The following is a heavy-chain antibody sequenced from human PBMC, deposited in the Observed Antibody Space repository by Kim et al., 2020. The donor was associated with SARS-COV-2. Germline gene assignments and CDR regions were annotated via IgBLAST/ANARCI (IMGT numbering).Heavy chain of an antibody. CDR2: NNAANGNT. V-gene: IGHV1-3*01. CDR1: GYTFTSYA. J-gene: IGHJ4*02. D-gene: IGHD3-9*01. Sequence: ASVKVSCKASGYTFTSYAMHWVRQAPGQRLEWMGWNNAANGNTKYSQKFQGRVTITRDTSASTAYMELSSLRSEDTAVYYCARALMIFLTGSYYFDYWGQRTLVPVSS. CDR3: ARALMIFLTGSYYFDY.